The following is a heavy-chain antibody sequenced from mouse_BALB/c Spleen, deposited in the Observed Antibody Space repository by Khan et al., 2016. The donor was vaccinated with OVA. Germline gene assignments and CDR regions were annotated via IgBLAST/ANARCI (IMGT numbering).Heavy chain of an antibody. CDR3: ARGTTVVADY. J-gene: IGHJ2*01. CDR2: IYPGDGDT. D-gene: IGHD1-1*01. V-gene: IGHV1-80*01. Sequence: QVRLQQSGAELVRPGSSVKISCKASGYAFSSYWMNWVKQRPGQGLEWIGQIYPGDGDTNYNGKFKGKATLTADKSSSTAYMQLSSLTSEDSAVYFCARGTTVVADYWGQGTTLTVSS. CDR1: GYAFSSYW.